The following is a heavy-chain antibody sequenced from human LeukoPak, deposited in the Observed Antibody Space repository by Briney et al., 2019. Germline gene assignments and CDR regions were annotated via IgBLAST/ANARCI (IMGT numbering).Heavy chain of an antibody. D-gene: IGHD3-3*01. J-gene: IGHJ4*02. Sequence: GASVKVSCKASGYTFTSYGISWVRQAPGQGLEWMGGIIPIFGTANYAQKFQGRVTITADESTSTAYMELSSLRSEDTAVYYCARSPYDFWSGYLDYWGQGTLVTVSS. CDR2: IIPIFGTA. V-gene: IGHV1-69*13. CDR3: ARSPYDFWSGYLDY. CDR1: GYTFTSYG.